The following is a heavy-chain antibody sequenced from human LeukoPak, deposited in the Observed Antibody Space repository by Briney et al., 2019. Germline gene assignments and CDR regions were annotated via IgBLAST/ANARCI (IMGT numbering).Heavy chain of an antibody. J-gene: IGHJ4*02. CDR1: GGSISSSSYY. Sequence: SETLSLTCTVSGGSISSSSYYWSWIRQPPGKGLEWIGYIYYSGSTNYNPSLKSRVTISVDTSKNQFSLKLSSVTAADTAVYYCARLGYSSSRYYFDYWGQGTLVTVSS. CDR3: ARLGYSSSRYYFDY. CDR2: IYYSGST. V-gene: IGHV4-61*01. D-gene: IGHD6-13*01.